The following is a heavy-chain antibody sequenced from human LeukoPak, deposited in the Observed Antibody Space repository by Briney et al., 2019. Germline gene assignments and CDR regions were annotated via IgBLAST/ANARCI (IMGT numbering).Heavy chain of an antibody. D-gene: IGHD1-26*01. CDR2: IKQDGSEK. Sequence: GGSLRLSCAASGFTFSSCWMSWVRQAPGKGLEWVANIKQDGSEKYYVDSVKGRFTIYRDNAKNSLYLQMNSLRAEDTAVYYCARDPSGSYWSYFDYWGQGTLVTVSS. CDR1: GFTFSSCW. V-gene: IGHV3-7*01. J-gene: IGHJ4*02. CDR3: ARDPSGSYWSYFDY.